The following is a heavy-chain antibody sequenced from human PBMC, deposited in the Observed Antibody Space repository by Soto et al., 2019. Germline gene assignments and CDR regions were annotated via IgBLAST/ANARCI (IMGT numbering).Heavy chain of an antibody. V-gene: IGHV3-72*01. Sequence: GGSLRLSCAASGFTFSDHHMDWVRQAPGKGLEWVGRIRNKANSYTREYAASVKGRFTISRDDSENSVYLQMNSPKTDDTAVYYCVRRGNGAYYWDYWGQGTLVTVSS. CDR3: VRRGNGAYYWDY. J-gene: IGHJ4*02. CDR1: GFTFSDHH. D-gene: IGHD3-22*01. CDR2: IRNKANSYTR.